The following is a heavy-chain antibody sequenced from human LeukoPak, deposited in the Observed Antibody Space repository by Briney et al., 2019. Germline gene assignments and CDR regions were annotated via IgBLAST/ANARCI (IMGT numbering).Heavy chain of an antibody. D-gene: IGHD1-26*01. CDR1: GGTFSSYA. CDR3: ARGQRELLPFDC. Sequence: ASVKVSCKASGGTFSSYAISWVRQAPGQGLEWMGGIIPIFGTANYAQKFQGRVTITADKSTSTAYMELSSLRSEDTAVYYCARGQRELLPFDCWGQGTLVTVSS. J-gene: IGHJ4*02. V-gene: IGHV1-69*06. CDR2: IIPIFGTA.